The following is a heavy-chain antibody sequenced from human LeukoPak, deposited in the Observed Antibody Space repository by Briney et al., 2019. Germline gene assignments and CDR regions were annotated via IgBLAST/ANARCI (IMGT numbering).Heavy chain of an antibody. V-gene: IGHV3-20*04. CDR1: GFTFDDYG. CDR3: ARVDRFGYCSGGSCYQFDY. CDR2: INWNGGST. J-gene: IGHJ4*02. D-gene: IGHD2-15*01. Sequence: PGGSLRLSCAASGFTFDDYGMSWVRQAPGKGLEWVSGINWNGGSTGYADSVKGRFTISRDNAKNSLYLQMNSLRAEDTALYYCARVDRFGYCSGGSCYQFDYCGQGTLVTVSS.